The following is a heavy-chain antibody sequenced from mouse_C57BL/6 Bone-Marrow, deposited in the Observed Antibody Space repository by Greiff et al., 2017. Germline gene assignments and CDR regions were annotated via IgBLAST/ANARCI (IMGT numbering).Heavy chain of an antibody. Sequence: VQLQQSGPELVKPGASVKIPCKASGYTFTDYNMDWVKQSHGKSLEWIGDINPNNGGTIYNQKFKGKATLTVDKSSRTAYMELRSLTSEDTAVYYGARSNSGYGNYVWFAYWGQGTLVTVSA. D-gene: IGHD2-1*01. CDR3: ARSNSGYGNYVWFAY. V-gene: IGHV1-18*01. J-gene: IGHJ3*01. CDR2: INPNNGGT. CDR1: GYTFTDYN.